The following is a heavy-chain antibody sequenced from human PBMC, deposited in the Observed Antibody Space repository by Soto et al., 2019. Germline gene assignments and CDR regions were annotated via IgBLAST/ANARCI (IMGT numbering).Heavy chain of an antibody. D-gene: IGHD1-26*01. V-gene: IGHV1-69*06. CDR1: GGTFSSYA. J-gene: IGHJ3*02. CDR2: IIPIFGTA. CDR3: ASGGATAAFDI. Sequence: SVEVSCKASGGTFSSYAISWVRQAPGQGLEWMGGIIPIFGTANYAQKFQGRVTITADKSTSTAYMELSSLRPEDTAVYYCASGGATAAFDIWGQGAMVTVSS.